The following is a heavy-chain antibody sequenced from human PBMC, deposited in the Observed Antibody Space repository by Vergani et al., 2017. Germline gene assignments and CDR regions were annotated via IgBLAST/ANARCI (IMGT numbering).Heavy chain of an antibody. V-gene: IGHV5-51*01. CDR1: GYSFTSYW. CDR3: ARDDDYGSGRRDTPYYYGMDV. D-gene: IGHD3-10*01. CDR2: IYPGDSDT. J-gene: IGHJ6*02. Sequence: EVQLVQSGAEVKKPGESLKISCKGSGYSFTSYWIGWVRQMPGKGLEWMGIIYPGDSDTRYSPSFQGQVTISADKSISTAYLQWSSLRSDDTAVYYCARDDDYGSGRRDTPYYYGMDVWGQGTTVTVSS.